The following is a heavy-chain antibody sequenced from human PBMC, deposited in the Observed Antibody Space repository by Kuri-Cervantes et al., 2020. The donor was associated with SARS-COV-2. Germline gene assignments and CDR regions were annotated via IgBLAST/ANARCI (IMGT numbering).Heavy chain of an antibody. J-gene: IGHJ6*03. CDR3: ARAYGFLRYIYYMDV. V-gene: IGHV4-34*01. CDR1: GESFSGYY. D-gene: IGHD4-17*01. CDR2: VNHRGST. Sequence: SETLSLTCAFYGESFSGYYWNWIRQSPGKGLEWIGEVNHRGSTNYNPSLKSRVTISVDTSSKQFSLHLGSVTAADTAVYYCARAYGFLRYIYYMDVWDRGTTVTVSS.